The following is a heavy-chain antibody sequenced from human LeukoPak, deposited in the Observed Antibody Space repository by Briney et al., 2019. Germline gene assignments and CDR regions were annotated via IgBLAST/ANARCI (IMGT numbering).Heavy chain of an antibody. Sequence: GASVKVSCKASGYTSTSYDISWVRQAPGQGLEWMGWISAYNGNTNYAQKLQGRVTMTTDTSTSTAYMELRSLRSDDTAVYYCAREYYGGDYGMDVWGQGTTVTVSS. V-gene: IGHV1-18*01. CDR3: AREYYGGDYGMDV. CDR2: ISAYNGNT. CDR1: GYTSTSYD. J-gene: IGHJ6*01. D-gene: IGHD4-23*01.